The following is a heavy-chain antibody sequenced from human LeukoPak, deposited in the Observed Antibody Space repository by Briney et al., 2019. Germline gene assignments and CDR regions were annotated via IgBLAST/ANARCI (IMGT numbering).Heavy chain of an antibody. CDR2: IWYDGSNK. V-gene: IGHV3-33*01. Sequence: GGSLRLSCAASGFTFSSYGMHWVRQAPGKGLEWVAVIWYDGSNKYYADSVKGRFTISRDNSKNTLYLQMNSLRAEDTAVYYCARDFSGYDILTGYPNYYYYGMDVRGKGTTVTVSS. CDR3: ARDFSGYDILTGYPNYYYYGMDV. D-gene: IGHD3-9*01. J-gene: IGHJ6*04. CDR1: GFTFSSYG.